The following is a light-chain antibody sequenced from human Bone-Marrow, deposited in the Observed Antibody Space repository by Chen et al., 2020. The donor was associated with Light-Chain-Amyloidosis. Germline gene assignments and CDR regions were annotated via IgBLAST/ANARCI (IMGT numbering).Light chain of an antibody. CDR1: SSDIGGHNS. V-gene: IGLV2-8*01. Sequence: QSALTQPPSASGSPGQSVTTSCTGASSDIGGHNSVSWYHQHPGKAPKLMIYEVSKRPSGVPDRFSGSKSGNTASLTVSGLQAGDEADYFCSSYAGSNSWVFGGGTKVTVL. J-gene: IGLJ3*02. CDR2: EVS. CDR3: SSYAGSNSWV.